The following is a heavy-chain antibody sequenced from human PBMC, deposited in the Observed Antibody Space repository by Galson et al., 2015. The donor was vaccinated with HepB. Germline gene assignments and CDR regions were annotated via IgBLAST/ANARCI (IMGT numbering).Heavy chain of an antibody. J-gene: IGHJ3*02. CDR3: ARGLSTTVLDAFDI. Sequence: SLRLSCAASGFTFSSYSMNWVRQAPGKGLEWVSSISSSSSYIYYADSVKGRFTISRDNAKNSLYLQMNSLRAEDTAVYYCARGLSTTVLDAFDIWGQGTMVTVSS. CDR1: GFTFSSYS. D-gene: IGHD4-17*01. CDR2: ISSSSSYI. V-gene: IGHV3-21*01.